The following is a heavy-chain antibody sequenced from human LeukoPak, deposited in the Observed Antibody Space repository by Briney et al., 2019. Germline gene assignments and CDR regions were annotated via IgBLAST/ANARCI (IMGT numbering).Heavy chain of an antibody. CDR3: ARRDPTHIWFDP. CDR1: GGSISSSSYY. Sequence: SETLSLTCTVSGGSISSSSYYWGWIRQPPGKGLGWIGSIYYSGSTYYNPSLKSRVTISVDTSKNQFSLKLSSVTAADTAVYYCARRDPTHIWFDPWGQGTLVTVSS. J-gene: IGHJ5*02. CDR2: IYYSGST. V-gene: IGHV4-39*01.